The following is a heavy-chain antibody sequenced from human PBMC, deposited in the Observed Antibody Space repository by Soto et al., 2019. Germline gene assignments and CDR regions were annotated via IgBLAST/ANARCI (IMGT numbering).Heavy chain of an antibody. J-gene: IGHJ4*02. V-gene: IGHV1-2*04. CDR3: ARGYCSSTSCYANFDY. CDR1: GYTFTGYY. D-gene: IGHD2-2*01. CDR2: INPNSGGT. Sequence: SGAEVKKPGASVKVSCKASGYTFTGYYMHWVRQAPGQGLEWMGWINPNSGGTNYAQKFQGWVTMTRDTSISTAYMELSRLRSDDTAVYYCARGYCSSTSCYANFDYWGQGTLVTVSS.